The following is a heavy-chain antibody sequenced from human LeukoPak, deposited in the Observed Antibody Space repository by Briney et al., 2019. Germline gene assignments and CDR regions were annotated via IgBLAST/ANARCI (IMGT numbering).Heavy chain of an antibody. J-gene: IGHJ4*02. CDR3: AREALHSSGWLNYDY. D-gene: IGHD6-19*01. CDR2: TYYSGST. Sequence: PSETLSLTCTVSGGSISSYYWSWIRQPPGKGLEWIGYTYYSGSTNYNPSLKSRVTISVDTSKNQFSLKLSSVTAADTAVYYCAREALHSSGWLNYDYWGQGTLVTVSS. CDR1: GGSISSYY. V-gene: IGHV4-59*01.